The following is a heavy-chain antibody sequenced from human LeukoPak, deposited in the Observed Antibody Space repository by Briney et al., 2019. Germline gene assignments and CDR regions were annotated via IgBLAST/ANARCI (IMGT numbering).Heavy chain of an antibody. V-gene: IGHV4-59*01. CDR2: IYYSGST. J-gene: IGHJ4*02. D-gene: IGHD5-18*01. Sequence: PSETLSLTCTVSGGSISSYYWSWIRQLPGKGLEWIGYIYYSGSTNYNPSLKSRVTISVDTSKNQFSLKLSSVTAADTAVYYCARGYSSGYPFDYWGQGTLVTVSS. CDR1: GGSISSYY. CDR3: ARGYSSGYPFDY.